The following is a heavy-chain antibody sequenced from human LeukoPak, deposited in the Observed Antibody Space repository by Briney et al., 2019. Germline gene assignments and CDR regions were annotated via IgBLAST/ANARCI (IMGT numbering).Heavy chain of an antibody. D-gene: IGHD3-22*01. CDR3: ARDLVDSRGYYYDY. CDR2: IKQDGSEK. V-gene: IGHV3-7*01. Sequence: GGSLRLSCAASGFTFSSYWMSWVRQAPGKGLEWVTNIKQDGSEKYYVDSVKGRFTISRDNSKNSRYLQMNSLKAEVTAVYYCARDLVDSRGYYYDYWGQGTLVTVSS. J-gene: IGHJ4*02. CDR1: GFTFSSYW.